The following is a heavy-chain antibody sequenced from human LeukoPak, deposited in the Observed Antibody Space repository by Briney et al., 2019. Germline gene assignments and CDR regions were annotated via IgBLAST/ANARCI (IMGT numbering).Heavy chain of an antibody. CDR3: ARDRGIAPSFDP. D-gene: IGHD6-13*01. Sequence: PSETLSLTCTVSGGSISSYYWSWIRQPPGKGLEWIGHIYYSGSANYNPSLKSRVTISVDTSKNQFSLKLSSVTAADTAVYYCARDRGIAPSFDPWGQGTLVTVSS. CDR1: GGSISSYY. CDR2: IYYSGSA. V-gene: IGHV4-59*01. J-gene: IGHJ5*02.